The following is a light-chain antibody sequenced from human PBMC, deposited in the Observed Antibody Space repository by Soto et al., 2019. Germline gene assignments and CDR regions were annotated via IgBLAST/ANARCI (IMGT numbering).Light chain of an antibody. CDR3: AAWDDGLNGVL. J-gene: IGLJ3*02. CDR1: SSNIGSNT. CDR2: NNN. V-gene: IGLV1-44*01. Sequence: QSVLTQPPSASGTPGQRVTISCSGSSSNIGSNTVNWYHQLPGTAPKLLISNNNQRPSGVPDRFSGSKSGTSASLAISGLQSEDEADYYCAAWDDGLNGVLFGGGTQLTV.